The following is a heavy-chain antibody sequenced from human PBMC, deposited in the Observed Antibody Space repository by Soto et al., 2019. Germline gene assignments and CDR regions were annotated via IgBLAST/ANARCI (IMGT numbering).Heavy chain of an antibody. CDR2: INLDNGDT. CDR1: GHPLTGHH. V-gene: IGHV1-2*02. Sequence: SVKVSCKAAGHPLTGHHMRWGRQAPGQGLEWMTLINLDNGDTIYAQKFQGRVTTTRDTSITTAYMDLSGLRYDDTAVYYCGLERTGTGGFDYWGQGTQVTVSA. CDR3: GLERTGTGGFDY. D-gene: IGHD1-1*01. J-gene: IGHJ4*02.